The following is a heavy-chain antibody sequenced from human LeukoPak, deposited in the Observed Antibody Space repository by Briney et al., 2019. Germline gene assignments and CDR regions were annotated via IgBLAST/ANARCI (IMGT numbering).Heavy chain of an antibody. J-gene: IGHJ5*02. CDR1: GGTFSSYA. Sequence: SVKVSCKASGGTFSSYAISWVRQAPGQGLEWMGRIIPIFGTANYAQKFQGRVTITTDESTSTAYMELSSLRSEDTAVYYCARNEWLAAAGNWFDPWGQGTLVTVSS. CDR2: IIPIFGTA. V-gene: IGHV1-69*05. CDR3: ARNEWLAAAGNWFDP. D-gene: IGHD6-13*01.